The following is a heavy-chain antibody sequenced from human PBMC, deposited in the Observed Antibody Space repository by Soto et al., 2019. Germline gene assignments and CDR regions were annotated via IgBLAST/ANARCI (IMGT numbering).Heavy chain of an antibody. J-gene: IGHJ3*02. D-gene: IGHD3-22*01. V-gene: IGHV3-30-3*01. CDR2: ISYDVSNK. CDR1: GFTFSSYA. CDR3: ARGPHYYDSSGYYPGAFDI. Sequence: PGGSLRLSCAASGFTFSSYAMHWVRQAPGKGPEWVAVISYDVSNKYYADSVKGRFTISRDNSKNTLYLQMNSLRAEDTAVYYCARGPHYYDSSGYYPGAFDIWGQGTMVTVSS.